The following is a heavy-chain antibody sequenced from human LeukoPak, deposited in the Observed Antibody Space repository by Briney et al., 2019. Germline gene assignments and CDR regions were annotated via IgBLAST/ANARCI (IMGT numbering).Heavy chain of an antibody. V-gene: IGHV3-30*04. Sequence: PGGSLRLSCAASGFTFRSYAMHWVRQAPGQGLEWVAVISYDETNTSYADSVKGRFTISRDNSKNSLYLQMNSLRAEDTAVYYCARDRRVVGAFGWYFDLWGRGTLVTVSS. D-gene: IGHD1-26*01. J-gene: IGHJ2*01. CDR2: ISYDETNT. CDR3: ARDRRVVGAFGWYFDL. CDR1: GFTFRSYA.